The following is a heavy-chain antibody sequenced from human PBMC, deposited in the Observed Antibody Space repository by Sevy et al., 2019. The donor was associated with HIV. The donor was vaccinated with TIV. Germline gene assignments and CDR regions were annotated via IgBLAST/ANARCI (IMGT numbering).Heavy chain of an antibody. CDR3: TTQWF. J-gene: IGHJ4*02. D-gene: IGHD3-22*01. Sequence: RGSLRLSCAGSGFTFNNTWMSWVRQAPGKGLEWIGRIKSKTDGGTTDYAAPVKGRFSISRDDSKNTLYLEMNSLKTEDTAVYYCTTQWFWGQGTLVTVSS. V-gene: IGHV3-15*01. CDR1: GFTFNNTW. CDR2: IKSKTDGGTT.